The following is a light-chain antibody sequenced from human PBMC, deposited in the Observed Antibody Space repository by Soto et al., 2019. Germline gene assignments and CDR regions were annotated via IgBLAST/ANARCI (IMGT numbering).Light chain of an antibody. J-gene: IGKJ5*01. CDR1: QTISNRL. V-gene: IGKV3-20*01. CDR3: KQYGSSIT. CDR2: GAS. Sequence: VLTQSPGTLSLSPGDSATLSCRASQTISNRLLAWYQQKPGQSPRLLIYGASSRATGIQDRFIGSGSGTDFTLTISRLEPEDFAVFYCKQYGSSITFGQGTRLEIK.